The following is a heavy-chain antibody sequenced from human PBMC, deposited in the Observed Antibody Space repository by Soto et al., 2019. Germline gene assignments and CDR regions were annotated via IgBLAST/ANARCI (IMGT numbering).Heavy chain of an antibody. Sequence: PGGSLRLSCAASGFTFSSYAMSWVRQAPGKGLEWVSAISGSGGSTYYADSVKGRFTISRDNSKNTLYLQMNSLRAEDTAVYYCAKDRSSTSGYYSDAFDIWGQGTMVTVSS. CDR2: ISGSGGST. CDR3: AKDRSSTSGYYSDAFDI. V-gene: IGHV3-23*01. J-gene: IGHJ3*02. D-gene: IGHD3-22*01. CDR1: GFTFSSYA.